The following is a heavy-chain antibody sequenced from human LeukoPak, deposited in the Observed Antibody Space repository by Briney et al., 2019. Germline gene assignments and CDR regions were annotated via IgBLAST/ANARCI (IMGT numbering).Heavy chain of an antibody. CDR1: GFTFSSFG. V-gene: IGHV3-30*02. J-gene: IGHJ4*02. CDR3: AKDFRWSFDY. Sequence: GGSLSLSCAASGFTFSSFGMHWFRQAPGKGLEWVAFIRYDRDNKYYADSVKGRFTISRDNSKNTLYLQMNNLRVEDTAVYYCAKDFRWSFDYWGQGTLVTVSS. CDR2: IRYDRDNK. D-gene: IGHD2-15*01.